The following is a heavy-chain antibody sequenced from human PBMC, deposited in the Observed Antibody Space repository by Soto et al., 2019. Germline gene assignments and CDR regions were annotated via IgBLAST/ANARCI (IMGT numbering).Heavy chain of an antibody. CDR1: GFTFSSYA. D-gene: IGHD3-16*02. CDR2: ISYDGSNK. Sequence: SLRLSCAASGFTFSSYAMHWVRQATGKGLEWVAVISYDGSNKYYADSVKGRFTISRDNSKNTLYLQMNSLRAEDTAVYYCARDPGPSLGELSPVDYWGQGTLVTVSS. V-gene: IGHV3-30-3*01. J-gene: IGHJ4*02. CDR3: ARDPGPSLGELSPVDY.